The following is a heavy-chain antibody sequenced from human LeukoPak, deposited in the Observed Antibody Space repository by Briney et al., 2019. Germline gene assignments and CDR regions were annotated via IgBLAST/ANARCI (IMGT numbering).Heavy chain of an antibody. V-gene: IGHV3-30*02. J-gene: IGHJ4*02. D-gene: IGHD3-9*01. CDR2: IRYDGSNK. Sequence: PGGSLRLSCAASGFTFSSYGMHWVRQAPGKGLEWVAFIRYDGSNKYYADSVKGRFTISRDNSKNTLYLQMNSLRAEDTAVYCCAKGSYYDILTGYYNPVFDYWGQGTLVTVSS. CDR3: AKGSYYDILTGYYNPVFDY. CDR1: GFTFSSYG.